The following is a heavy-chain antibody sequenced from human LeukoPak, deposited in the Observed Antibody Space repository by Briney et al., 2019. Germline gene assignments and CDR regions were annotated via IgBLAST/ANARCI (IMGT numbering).Heavy chain of an antibody. V-gene: IGHV1-2*04. Sequence: ASVTVSCTASGYTFTGYYMHWVRQAPGQGLEWMGWINPNSGGTNYAQKFQGWVTMTRDTSISTAYMELSRLRSDDTAVYYCARDDSYYGSGSIDYWGQGTLVTVSS. J-gene: IGHJ4*02. D-gene: IGHD3-10*01. CDR3: ARDDSYYGSGSIDY. CDR2: INPNSGGT. CDR1: GYTFTGYY.